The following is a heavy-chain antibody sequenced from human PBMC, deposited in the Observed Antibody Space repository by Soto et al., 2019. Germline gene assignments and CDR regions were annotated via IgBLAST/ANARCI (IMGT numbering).Heavy chain of an antibody. CDR3: AKGGYDFWSGYYDY. J-gene: IGHJ4*02. Sequence: GGSLRLSCAASGFTFSSYAMSWVRQAPGKGLEWVSAISGSGGSTYYADSVKGRFTISRDNSKNTLYLQMNSLRAEDTAVYYCAKGGYDFWSGYYDYWGQGTLVTVSS. CDR1: GFTFSSYA. D-gene: IGHD3-3*01. CDR2: ISGSGGST. V-gene: IGHV3-23*01.